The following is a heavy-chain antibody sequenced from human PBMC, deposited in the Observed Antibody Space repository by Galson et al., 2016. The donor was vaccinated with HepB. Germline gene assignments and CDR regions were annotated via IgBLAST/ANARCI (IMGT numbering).Heavy chain of an antibody. V-gene: IGHV3-48*02. CDR2: ISSSSSTI. CDR3: ARDRRRITLVRGADYFDF. Sequence: SLRLSCAASGFTFSPYSMSWVRQAPGMGLEWISYISSSSSTIHYADSVKGRFSISRDNAKNSLYLQMYSLRDEDTAVYYCARDRRRITLVRGADYFDFWGQGTLVTVSS. D-gene: IGHD3-10*01. J-gene: IGHJ4*02. CDR1: GFTFSPYS.